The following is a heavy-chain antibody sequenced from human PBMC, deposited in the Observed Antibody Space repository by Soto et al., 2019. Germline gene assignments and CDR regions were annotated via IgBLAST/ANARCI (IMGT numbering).Heavy chain of an antibody. CDR1: GGTFSSYA. J-gene: IGHJ6*02. D-gene: IGHD5-18*01. Sequence: GASVKVSCKASGGTFSSYAISWVRQAPGQGLEWMGGIIPIFGTANYAQKFQGRVTITADESTSTAYMELSSLRSEDTAVYYCARDVDTAMVGDYYYYGMDVWGQGTTVTVSS. V-gene: IGHV1-69*13. CDR3: ARDVDTAMVGDYYYYGMDV. CDR2: IIPIFGTA.